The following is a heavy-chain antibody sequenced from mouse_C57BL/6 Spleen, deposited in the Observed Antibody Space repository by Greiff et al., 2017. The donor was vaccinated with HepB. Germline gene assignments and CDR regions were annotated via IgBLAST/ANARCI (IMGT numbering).Heavy chain of an antibody. CDR2: INYDGSST. Sequence: EVQLVESEGGLVQPGSSMKLSCTASGFTFSDYYMAWVRQVPEKGLEWVANINYDGSSTYYLDSLKSRFIISRDNAKNILYLQMSSLKSEDTATYYCARARTRYWYFDVWGTGTTVTVSS. J-gene: IGHJ1*03. CDR3: ARARTRYWYFDV. CDR1: GFTFSDYY. D-gene: IGHD5-1*01. V-gene: IGHV5-16*01.